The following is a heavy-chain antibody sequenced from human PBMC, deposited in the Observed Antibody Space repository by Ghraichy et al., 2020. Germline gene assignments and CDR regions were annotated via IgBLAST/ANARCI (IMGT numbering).Heavy chain of an antibody. Sequence: SETLSLTCTVSGGSISSSSYYWGWIRQPPGKGLEWIGSIYYSGSTYYNPSLKSRVTISVDTSKNQFSLKLSSVTAADTAVYYCARKQYYDSSGSHGAFDIWGQGTMVTVSS. CDR1: GGSISSSSYY. CDR2: IYYSGST. CDR3: ARKQYYDSSGSHGAFDI. J-gene: IGHJ3*02. V-gene: IGHV4-39*01. D-gene: IGHD3-22*01.